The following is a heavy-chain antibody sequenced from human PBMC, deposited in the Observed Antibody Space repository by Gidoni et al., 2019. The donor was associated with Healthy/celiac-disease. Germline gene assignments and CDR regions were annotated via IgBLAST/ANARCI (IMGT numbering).Heavy chain of an antibody. Sequence: QVQLVQAGAEVKKPGASVTVSCKASGYTFTSNDINWVRQATGQGLEWRGRMNPSCGNTGYAQKFQGRVTMTRNTSISTAYMELSSLRSEAKAADYCARPTVLLWFGELSPFGYWGQGTLVTVSS. D-gene: IGHD3-10*01. CDR2: MNPSCGNT. CDR1: GYTFTSND. J-gene: IGHJ4*02. V-gene: IGHV1-8*01. CDR3: ARPTVLLWFGELSPFGY.